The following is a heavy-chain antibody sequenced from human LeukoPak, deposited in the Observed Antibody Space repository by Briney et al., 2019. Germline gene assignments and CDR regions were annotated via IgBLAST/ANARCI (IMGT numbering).Heavy chain of an antibody. D-gene: IGHD5-12*01. V-gene: IGHV3-33*08. CDR1: GFTFSSYG. J-gene: IGHJ4*02. Sequence: GGSLRLSCAASGFTFSSYGMHWVRQAPGKGLEWVAVIWFDGTNKYYAGSVRGRFTISRDNSKNTLYLQMSSLRAEDTAVYYCARDRGVAAHLDYWGQGTLVTVSS. CDR3: ARDRGVAAHLDY. CDR2: IWFDGTNK.